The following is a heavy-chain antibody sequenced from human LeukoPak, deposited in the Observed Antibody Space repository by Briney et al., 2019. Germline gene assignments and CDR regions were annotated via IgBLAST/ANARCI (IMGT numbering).Heavy chain of an antibody. CDR2: FYNSGSS. V-gene: IGHV4-59*01. Sequence: SETLSLTCTVSGVSISSFYWTWIRQVPGKGLEWIGYFYNSGSSDYNPSLKSRATFSEDTSKNHFSLSLSAVTAADTAVYYCASPGPYYSETSGYLVFWGQGILVTVSS. D-gene: IGHD3-22*01. J-gene: IGHJ4*02. CDR3: ASPGPYYSETSGYLVF. CDR1: GVSISSFY.